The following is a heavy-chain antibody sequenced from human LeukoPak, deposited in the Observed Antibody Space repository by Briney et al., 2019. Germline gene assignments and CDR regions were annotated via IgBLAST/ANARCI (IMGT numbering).Heavy chain of an antibody. D-gene: IGHD5-18*01. V-gene: IGHV3-23*01. Sequence: GGSLRLSCGASGFTFSSHAMSWVRQAPGKGLEWVSFIRCSGASTYYADSVKGRFTISRDNSKNTLYLQMNSLRAEDTAVYYCAKVGYTYGYRTPPEYFQHWGQGTLVTVSS. CDR1: GFTFSSHA. J-gene: IGHJ1*01. CDR3: AKVGYTYGYRTPPEYFQH. CDR2: IRCSGAST.